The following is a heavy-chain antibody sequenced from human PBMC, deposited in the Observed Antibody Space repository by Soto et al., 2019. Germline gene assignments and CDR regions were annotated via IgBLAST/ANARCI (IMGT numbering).Heavy chain of an antibody. Sequence: PXETLSVTWTCSGGSISSSSYYLGLIRQPPGKGLEWIGSIYYSGSTYYNPSLKSRVTISVDTSKNQFSLKLSSVTAADTAVYYCARHLVSGSRTKKRPDDAFDIWAQGTMVTVSS. CDR1: GGSISSSSYY. D-gene: IGHD3-16*01. CDR3: ARHLVSGSRTKKRPDDAFDI. CDR2: IYYSGST. J-gene: IGHJ3*02. V-gene: IGHV4-39*01.